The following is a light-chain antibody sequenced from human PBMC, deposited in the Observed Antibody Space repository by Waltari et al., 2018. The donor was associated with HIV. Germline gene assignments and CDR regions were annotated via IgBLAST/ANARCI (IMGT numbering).Light chain of an antibody. CDR3: QQRNSWPSIT. V-gene: IGKV3-11*01. J-gene: IGKJ5*01. CDR1: QSVGNY. CDR2: DAS. Sequence: EIVLTQSPATLSLSPGERATLSCRASQSVGNYLAWYQQRPGQAPRLLIFDASNRATAIPARFSGSGSETDFTLTISSLEPEDFAVYYCQQRNSWPSITFGQGTRLDI.